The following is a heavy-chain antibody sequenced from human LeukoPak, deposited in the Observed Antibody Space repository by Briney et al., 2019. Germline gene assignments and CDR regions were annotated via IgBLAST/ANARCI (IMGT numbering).Heavy chain of an antibody. CDR2: INHSGST. J-gene: IGHJ4*02. Sequence: SETLSLTCAVYGGSFSGYYWSWIRQPPGKGLEWIGEINHSGSTNYNPSLKSRVTISVDTSKNQFSLKLSSVTAADTAVYYCARSTVTGGYYWGQGTLVTVSS. V-gene: IGHV4-34*01. CDR1: GGSFSGYY. CDR3: ARSTVTGGYY. D-gene: IGHD4-17*01.